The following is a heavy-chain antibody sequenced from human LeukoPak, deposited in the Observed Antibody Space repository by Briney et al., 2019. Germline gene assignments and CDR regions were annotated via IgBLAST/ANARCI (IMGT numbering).Heavy chain of an antibody. CDR1: GYTFTDYY. J-gene: IGHJ3*02. V-gene: IGHV1-2*02. CDR3: ARIMRDAFDI. Sequence: ASVKVSCKASGYTFTDYYIHWVRQAPGQGLEWMGWINPNSGGTSYAQKFQGRVTMTRDTTISTAYMELSSLTSDDTAVYYCARIMRDAFDIWGQGTMVTVSS. CDR2: INPNSGGT.